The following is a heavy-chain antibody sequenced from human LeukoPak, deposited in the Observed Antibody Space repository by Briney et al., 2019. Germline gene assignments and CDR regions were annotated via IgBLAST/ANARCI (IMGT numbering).Heavy chain of an antibody. V-gene: IGHV3-48*01. CDR1: GFTFSRYS. CDR2: ISSSSSTI. CDR3: ARDSSPDY. D-gene: IGHD6-13*01. J-gene: IGHJ4*02. Sequence: GGSLRLSCAASGFTFSRYSMNWVRQAPGKGLDWVSYISSSSSTIYYADSVRGRFTIPRDNAQNSLFLQMNSLRAEDTAVYYCARDSSPDYWGQGTLVTVSS.